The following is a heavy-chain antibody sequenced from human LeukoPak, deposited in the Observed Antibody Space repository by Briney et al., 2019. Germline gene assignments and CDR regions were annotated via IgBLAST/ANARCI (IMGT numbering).Heavy chain of an antibody. CDR2: VYSAGTT. CDR1: GFTVSSNY. J-gene: IGHJ4*02. V-gene: IGHV3-53*01. CDR3: TRGICRPSLTYYFDY. Sequence: GGSLRLSCAASGFTVSSNYMSWARQAPGRGLEWVSVVYSAGTTYYVDSVKGRFTISRDNSKNTLYLQMNSLRAEDTAVYYCTRGICRPSLTYYFDYWGQGTLVTVSS.